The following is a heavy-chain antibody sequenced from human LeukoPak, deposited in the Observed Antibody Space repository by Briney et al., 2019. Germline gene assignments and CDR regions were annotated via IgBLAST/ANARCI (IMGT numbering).Heavy chain of an antibody. CDR1: GFSFSTSP. V-gene: IGHV3-23*01. CDR3: AKTHYGLLDV. Sequence: PGGSLRLSCAASGFSFSTSPMSWVRQPPGEGLEWVSAMNNGPGATFYRDSVRGRFTISRDDSKSTLYLQMNSLRAEDTGTYYCAKTHYGLLDVWGQGTTVTVSS. J-gene: IGHJ6*02. D-gene: IGHD4-17*01. CDR2: MNNGPGAT.